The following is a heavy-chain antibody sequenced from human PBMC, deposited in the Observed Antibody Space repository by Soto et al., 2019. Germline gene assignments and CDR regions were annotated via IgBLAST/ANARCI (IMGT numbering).Heavy chain of an antibody. CDR1: VGSISSYY. Sequence: PSETLSLTCTVSVGSISSYYWSWIRQPPGKGLEWIGYIYYSGSTNYNPSLKSRVTISVDTSKNQFSLKLSSVTAADTAVYYCARNLGGYYDSSGLKLNWVDRWGQGSLAT. J-gene: IGHJ5*02. CDR2: IYYSGST. D-gene: IGHD3-22*01. CDR3: ARNLGGYYDSSGLKLNWVDR. V-gene: IGHV4-59*01.